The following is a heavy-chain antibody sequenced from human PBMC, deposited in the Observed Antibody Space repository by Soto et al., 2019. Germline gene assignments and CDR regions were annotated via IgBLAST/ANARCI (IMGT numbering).Heavy chain of an antibody. J-gene: IGHJ6*02. CDR2: IKGDGSEK. CDR3: GRDEVRNGVGV. Sequence: EVRLVESGGGLVQPGGSLRLSCVASGFTFTSYWMSWVRQAPGKGLEWVANIKGDGSEKKYVDSVKGRVTISRDNAHNSVSLQMNGLRAEDTALYYCGRDEVRNGVGVCGQGTTVTVSS. CDR1: GFTFTSYW. V-gene: IGHV3-7*01.